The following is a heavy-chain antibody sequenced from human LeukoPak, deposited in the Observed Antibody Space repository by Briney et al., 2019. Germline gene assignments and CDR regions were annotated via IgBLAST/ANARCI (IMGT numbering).Heavy chain of an antibody. D-gene: IGHD6-19*01. CDR1: GYTFTNYW. CDR3: TRLVRGSGWFPFDY. V-gene: IGHV5-51*01. Sequence: GESLKISCKGSGYTFTNYWIAWVRQMPWKGLEWMGIINPGDSDTRYRPSFQGQVTISADKSINTAYLQWSSLKASDTAIYYCTRLVRGSGWFPFDYWGQGALVIVSS. J-gene: IGHJ4*02. CDR2: INPGDSDT.